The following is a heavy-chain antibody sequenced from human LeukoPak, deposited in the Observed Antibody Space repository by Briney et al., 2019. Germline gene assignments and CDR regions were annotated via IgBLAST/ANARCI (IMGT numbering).Heavy chain of an antibody. D-gene: IGHD1-14*01. J-gene: IGHJ6*02. CDR3: ANRNSSGMDV. Sequence: PSETLSLTCAVYGGSFSGYYWSWIRQPPGKGLEWIGEINHSGSTNYNPSLKSRVTISVDTSKNQFSLKLSSVTAADTAVYYCANRNSSGMDVWGQGTTVTVSS. CDR2: INHSGST. CDR1: GGSFSGYY. V-gene: IGHV4-34*01.